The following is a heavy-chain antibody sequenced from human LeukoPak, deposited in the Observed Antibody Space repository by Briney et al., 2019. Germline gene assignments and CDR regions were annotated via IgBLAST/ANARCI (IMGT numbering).Heavy chain of an antibody. J-gene: IGHJ4*02. CDR2: ISPGGDIK. Sequence: GGSLRLSCAASGFTFSSYEMNWVRQAPGKGLEWVSGISPGGDIKYYADSVKGRFVISRDNSKNTVYLQMNSLRVDDTARYYCAQDGAWLRFDHWGQGTLVTVSS. CDR3: AQDGAWLRFDH. CDR1: GFTFSSYE. V-gene: IGHV3-23*01. D-gene: IGHD5-12*01.